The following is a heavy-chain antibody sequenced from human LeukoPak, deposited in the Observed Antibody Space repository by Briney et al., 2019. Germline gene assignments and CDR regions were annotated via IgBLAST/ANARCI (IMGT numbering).Heavy chain of an antibody. D-gene: IGHD3-3*01. Sequence: KPSETLSLTCSVSGVSISTYYWIWIRQPPAKGLEWMGFFSYSGSTKYNPSLKSRVTMSVDTSKNQFSLKLSSVTAADTAVYYCARAYYDFWSGSESSDAFDIWGQGTMVTVSS. CDR2: FSYSGST. CDR3: ARAYYDFWSGSESSDAFDI. V-gene: IGHV4-59*12. CDR1: GVSISTYY. J-gene: IGHJ3*02.